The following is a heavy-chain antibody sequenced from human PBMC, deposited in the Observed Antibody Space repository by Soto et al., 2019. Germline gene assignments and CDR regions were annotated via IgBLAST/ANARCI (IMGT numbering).Heavy chain of an antibody. CDR1: GYTLTSYY. Sequence: ASVKASCKASGYTLTSYYMHWVRQAPGQRLEWMGWINAGNGNTKYSQKFQGRVTITRDTSASTAYMELSSLRSEDTAVYYCARGSNWNYEMVGWGQGTLVTVSS. CDR3: ARGSNWNYEMVG. V-gene: IGHV1-3*01. CDR2: INAGNGNT. J-gene: IGHJ4*02. D-gene: IGHD1-7*01.